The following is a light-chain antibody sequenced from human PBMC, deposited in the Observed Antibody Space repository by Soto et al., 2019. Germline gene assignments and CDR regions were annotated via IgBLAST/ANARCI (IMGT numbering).Light chain of an antibody. CDR1: SSNIGNNY. CDR2: KNN. J-gene: IGLJ1*01. V-gene: IGLV1-51*02. Sequence: QPVLTQPPSVSAAQRQKVSISCSESSSNIGNNYVSWYQQLPGTAPKLLIYKNNKRPSGIPDRFSGSKSGTSATLGITGLQTGDEADYYCGTWDSSLSAGYVFGTGTKVTVL. CDR3: GTWDSSLSAGYV.